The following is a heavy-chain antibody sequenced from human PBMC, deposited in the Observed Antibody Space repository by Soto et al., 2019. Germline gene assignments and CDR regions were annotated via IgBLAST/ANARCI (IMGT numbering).Heavy chain of an antibody. CDR2: ISGSGRGT. J-gene: IGHJ4*02. CDR1: GFLFVSYA. D-gene: IGHD2-21*01. CDR3: AKGSSPYCGNSTCPFYLDN. V-gene: IGHV3-23*01. Sequence: EVQLLESGGDLVHPGGSLRLSCAASGFLFVSYAMNWVRQAPGNVLECISAISGSGRGTSYADSVKGRFTISRDNSNDMLLLQKTTLRAEDTAVYYCAKGSSPYCGNSTCPFYLDNWGQGTVVTVSS.